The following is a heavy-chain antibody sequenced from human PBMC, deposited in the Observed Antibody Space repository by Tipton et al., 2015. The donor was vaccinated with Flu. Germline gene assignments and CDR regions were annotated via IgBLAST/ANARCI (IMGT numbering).Heavy chain of an antibody. CDR2: INPNTGGT. D-gene: IGHD1-1*01. V-gene: IGHV1-2*02. CDR3: ARDQRIQGMDV. J-gene: IGHJ6*02. CDR1: GYIFIGYY. Sequence: QLVQSGAEVKKPGASVKVSCRASGYIFIGYYMHWMRQAPGQGLKWMGWINPNTGGTNYAQKFQGRVTMTRNTSISTAYMEVSRLRSDDTALYYCARDQRIQGMDVWGQGTTVTVSS.